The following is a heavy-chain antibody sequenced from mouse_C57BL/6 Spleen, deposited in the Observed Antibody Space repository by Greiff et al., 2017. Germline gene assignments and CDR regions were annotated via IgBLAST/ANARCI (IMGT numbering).Heavy chain of an antibody. V-gene: IGHV1-82*01. Sequence: QVQLQQSGPELVKPGASVKISCKASGYAFSSSWMNWVKQRPGQGLEWIGRIYPGDGDTNYNGKFKGKATLTADKSSSTAYMQLSSLTSEDSAVYFCARKEDGYYDYFGYRGQGASLTGSS. D-gene: IGHD2-3*01. CDR3: ARKEDGYYDYFGY. J-gene: IGHJ2*02. CDR1: GYAFSSSW. CDR2: IYPGDGDT.